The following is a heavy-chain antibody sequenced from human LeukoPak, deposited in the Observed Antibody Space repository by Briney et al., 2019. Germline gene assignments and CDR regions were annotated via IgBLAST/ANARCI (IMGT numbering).Heavy chain of an antibody. D-gene: IGHD1-26*01. CDR2: ISYDGNTI. V-gene: IGHV3-30*18. CDR3: AKDFSVVGAHDSFDV. CDR1: GFSFSSYG. J-gene: IGHJ3*01. Sequence: PGRSLRLSCAASGFSFSSYGMHWVRQAPGKGLEWLTVISYDGNTIYYADSVKGRFTISRDNSKNTLYLQMNSLRIEDTAVYYCAKDFSVVGAHDSFDVWGQGTMVTVSS.